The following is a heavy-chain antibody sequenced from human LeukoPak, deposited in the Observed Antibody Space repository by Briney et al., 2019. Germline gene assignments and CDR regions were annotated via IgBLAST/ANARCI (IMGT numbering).Heavy chain of an antibody. J-gene: IGHJ6*02. V-gene: IGHV1-18*01. D-gene: IGHD6-19*01. CDR2: ISAYNGNT. CDR1: GYTFTSYG. CDR3: ARYSSGWSLLYYYYYGMDV. Sequence: ASVKVSCKASGYTFTSYGISWVRQAPGQGLEWMGWISAYNGNTNYAQKLQGRVTMTTDTSTSTAYMGLRSLRSDDTAVYYCARYSSGWSLLYYYYYGMDVWGQGTTVTVSS.